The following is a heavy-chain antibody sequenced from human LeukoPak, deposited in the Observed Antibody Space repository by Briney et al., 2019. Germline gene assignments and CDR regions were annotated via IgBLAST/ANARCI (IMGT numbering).Heavy chain of an antibody. D-gene: IGHD6-19*01. CDR3: ARGGIQVSGIDEFDY. V-gene: IGHV3-13*01. CDR1: GYTFIDYD. J-gene: IGHJ4*02. Sequence: GGSLRLSCAASGYTFIDYDMHWVRQVIGKGLEWVSAIGIRGDTHYSGSVKGRFTISRENAESSLYLQMNSLRAEDTAVYYCARGGIQVSGIDEFDYWGQGTLVTVSS. CDR2: IGIRGDT.